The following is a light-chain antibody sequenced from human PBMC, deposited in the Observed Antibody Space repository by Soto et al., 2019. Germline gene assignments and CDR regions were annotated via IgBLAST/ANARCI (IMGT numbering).Light chain of an antibody. CDR3: CSYAGSSTWV. J-gene: IGLJ3*02. V-gene: IGLV2-23*02. CDR2: EVS. Sequence: QSVLTQPASVSGSPGQSITISCTGTSSDVGGYNVVSWYQHHPGKAPKLMIYEVSKRPSGVSSRFSGSKSGNTASLTISGLQAEDEADYFCCSYAGSSTWVFGGGTQLTVL. CDR1: SSDVGGYNV.